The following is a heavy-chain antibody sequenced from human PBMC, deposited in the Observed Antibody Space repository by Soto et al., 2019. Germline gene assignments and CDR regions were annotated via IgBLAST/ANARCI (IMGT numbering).Heavy chain of an antibody. D-gene: IGHD4-17*01. Sequence: QVQLQESGPGLVKPSETLSLTCTVSGGSISNYYWTWIRQPPGKGLEWIGYIYYSGSTNYNPSLKSRVTISVDMSKNQFSLKLSSVTAADTAMYYCAKLPWADYGGIFDPWGQGTLVTVSS. CDR2: IYYSGST. V-gene: IGHV4-59*01. CDR1: GGSISNYY. J-gene: IGHJ5*02. CDR3: AKLPWADYGGIFDP.